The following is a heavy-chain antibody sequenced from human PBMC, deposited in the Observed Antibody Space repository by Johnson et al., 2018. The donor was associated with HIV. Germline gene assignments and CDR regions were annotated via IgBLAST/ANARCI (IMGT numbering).Heavy chain of an antibody. J-gene: IGHJ3*02. CDR2: INNDGSST. CDR3: VRERKSGTRQLWLRVNDAFDI. V-gene: IGHV3-74*01. D-gene: IGHD5-18*01. CDR1: GFTFSNYW. Sequence: VQLVESGGGVVQPGRSLRLSCAASGFTFSNYWMHWVRQVPGKGLVWVSRINNDGSSTSYADSVKGRFTISRDNAKNTLYLQMNSLRAEDTAAFYCVRERKSGTRQLWLRVNDAFDIWGQGTMVTVSS.